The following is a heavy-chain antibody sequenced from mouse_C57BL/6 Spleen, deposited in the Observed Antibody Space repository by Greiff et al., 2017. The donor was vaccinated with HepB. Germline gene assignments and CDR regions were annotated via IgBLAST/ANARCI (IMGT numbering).Heavy chain of an antibody. V-gene: IGHV2-6*03. Sequence: QVQLQQSGPGLVAPSQSLSITCTVSGFSLTSYGVHWVRQPPGKGLEWLVVIWSDRSTTYNSALKSRLSISKDNSKSQVFLNMNSLQTDDTAMYYLAKLYVNYGGYAMDYWGQGTSVTVSS. CDR3: AKLYVNYGGYAMDY. CDR1: GFSLTSYG. CDR2: IWSDRST. D-gene: IGHD2-1*01. J-gene: IGHJ4*01.